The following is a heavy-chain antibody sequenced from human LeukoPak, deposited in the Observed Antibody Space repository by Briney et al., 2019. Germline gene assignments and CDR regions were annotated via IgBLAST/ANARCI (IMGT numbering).Heavy chain of an antibody. CDR2: MNPNSGNT. Sequence: ASVKVSCKASGFTFSSYDINWVRQASGQGPEWMGWMNPNSGNTGYAQKFQGRVTMTRNTSISTAYMELSSLRSEDTAVYYCARGGYSSSWYPNFMYYYYMDVWGKGTTVTVSS. J-gene: IGHJ6*03. CDR3: ARGGYSSSWYPNFMYYYYMDV. CDR1: GFTFSSYD. V-gene: IGHV1-8*01. D-gene: IGHD6-13*01.